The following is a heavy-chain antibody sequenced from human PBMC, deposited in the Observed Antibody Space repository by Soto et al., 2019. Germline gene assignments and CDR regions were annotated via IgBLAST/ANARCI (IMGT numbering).Heavy chain of an antibody. CDR3: AKGDCSGRSCPFPDI. CDR2: ISGSGGSS. CDR1: GFTFRSYA. D-gene: IGHD2-15*01. V-gene: IGHV3-23*01. J-gene: IGHJ3*02. Sequence: WGSLRLSXAASGFTFRSYAMSWVRQAPGKGLEGVSAISGSGGSSYYAVSVKGRFTISRDNSKNTLYLQMNSLRAEDTAVYYCAKGDCSGRSCPFPDIWGQGTMVTVSS.